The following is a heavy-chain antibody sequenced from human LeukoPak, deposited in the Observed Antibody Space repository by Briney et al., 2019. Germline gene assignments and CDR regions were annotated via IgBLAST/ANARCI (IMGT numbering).Heavy chain of an antibody. CDR1: GGSFSGYY. J-gene: IGHJ4*02. V-gene: IGHV4-34*01. Sequence: SETLSLTCGVNGGSFSGYYWNWIRQTPGKGLEWIGEINHSGSTNYNPSLKRRVTISVDTSQKQFFLRLTSVTAADTAVYYCARGRYLTTLGGAAAGFLDSWGQGTLVTVSS. D-gene: IGHD6-13*01. CDR2: INHSGST. CDR3: ARGRYLTTLGGAAAGFLDS.